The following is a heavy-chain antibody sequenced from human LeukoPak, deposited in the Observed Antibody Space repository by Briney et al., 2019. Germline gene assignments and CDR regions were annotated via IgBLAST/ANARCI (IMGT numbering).Heavy chain of an antibody. D-gene: IGHD2-15*01. Sequence: PSGTLSLTCTVSGGSISNYYWSWIRQPPGKGLEWIGYIYSSGSTNYNPSLESRVTISVDTSKNQFSLKLSSVTAADTALYYCARHGSSRSPLNYWGQGTLVTVSS. J-gene: IGHJ4*02. CDR2: IYSSGST. CDR3: ARHGSSRSPLNY. V-gene: IGHV4-59*08. CDR1: GGSISNYY.